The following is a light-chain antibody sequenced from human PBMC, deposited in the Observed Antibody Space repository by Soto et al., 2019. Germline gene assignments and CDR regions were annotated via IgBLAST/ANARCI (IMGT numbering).Light chain of an antibody. CDR1: QIISSTY. CDR2: GAS. J-gene: IGKJ2*01. V-gene: IGKV3-20*01. CDR3: QQYGHSPET. Sequence: EIVLTQSPGTLSLSPGERATLSCRASQIISSTYLTWYQQKPGQAPRLLIYGASSRATGIPDRFSGSGSGTDFTLTISRLEPEDFEVYYCQQYGHSPETFGQGTKLEIK.